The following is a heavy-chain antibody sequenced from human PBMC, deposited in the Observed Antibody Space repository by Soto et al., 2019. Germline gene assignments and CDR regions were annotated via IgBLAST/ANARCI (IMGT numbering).Heavy chain of an antibody. J-gene: IGHJ6*02. CDR2: ILNDGSNR. D-gene: IGHD3-10*01. Sequence: QVQLVESGGGVVQPGRSLRLSCAASEFTFSNYGMHWVRQAPGKGLEWVAVILNDGSNRYHADSVKDRFTISRDNSKNTLYLQMNSRRAEDTAVYYCARDDEYSGNGMDVWGQGNTVSVS. CDR1: EFTFSNYG. CDR3: ARDDEYSGNGMDV. V-gene: IGHV3-33*01.